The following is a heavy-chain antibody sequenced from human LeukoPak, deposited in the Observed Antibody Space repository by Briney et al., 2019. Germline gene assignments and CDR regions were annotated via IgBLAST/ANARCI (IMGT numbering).Heavy chain of an antibody. CDR1: GYSISSGYY. D-gene: IGHD3-3*01. V-gene: IGHV4-38-2*01. CDR3: AKTFGDFWSGYAGDDAFDI. Sequence: SETLSLTCAVSGYSISSGYYWGWIRQPPGKGLEWIGSIYYSGSTYYKPSLKSRVTISVDTSKNHFSLKLTSVTAADTAVYYCAKTFGDFWSGYAGDDAFDIWGQGTMLTVSS. CDR2: IYYSGST. J-gene: IGHJ3*02.